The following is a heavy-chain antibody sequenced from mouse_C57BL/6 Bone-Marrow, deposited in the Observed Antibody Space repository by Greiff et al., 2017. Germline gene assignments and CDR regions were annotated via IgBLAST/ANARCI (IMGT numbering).Heavy chain of an antibody. CDR2: SYPGDGDT. CDR1: GYAFSSSW. V-gene: IGHV1-82*01. Sequence: QVQLQQSGPELVKPGASVKISCKASGYAFSSSWMNWVKQRPGKGLEWIGRSYPGDGDTNYNGKFKGKATLTADKSSSTAYMQLSSLTSEDSAVYFCASWGWFSYWGQGTLVTVSA. CDR3: ASWGWFSY. D-gene: IGHD4-1*01. J-gene: IGHJ3*01.